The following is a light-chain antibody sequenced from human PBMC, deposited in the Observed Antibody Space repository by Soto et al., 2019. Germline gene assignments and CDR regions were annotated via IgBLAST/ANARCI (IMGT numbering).Light chain of an antibody. Sequence: QSVLTQPASVSGSPGQSITSSCAGSTSDIGTYNLVSWYQQHPGKAPNLILYEGYKRPSGVSHRFSGSKSGTTASLTISGPQTEDEADYYCCSYASTGLRMFGGGTKVTVL. CDR3: CSYASTGLRM. CDR2: EGY. V-gene: IGLV2-14*02. J-gene: IGLJ3*02. CDR1: TSDIGTYNL.